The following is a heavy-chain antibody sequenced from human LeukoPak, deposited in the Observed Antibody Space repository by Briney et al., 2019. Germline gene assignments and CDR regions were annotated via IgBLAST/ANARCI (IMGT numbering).Heavy chain of an antibody. V-gene: IGHV3-48*03. J-gene: IGHJ4*02. Sequence: GGSLRLSCAASGFTFSSYEMNWVRQAPGKGLEWVSYISSSGSTIYYADSVKGRFTISGDNAKNSLYLQMNSLRAEDTAVYYCARDSSGWYYFDYWGQGTLVTVSS. CDR1: GFTFSSYE. CDR2: ISSSGSTI. D-gene: IGHD6-19*01. CDR3: ARDSSGWYYFDY.